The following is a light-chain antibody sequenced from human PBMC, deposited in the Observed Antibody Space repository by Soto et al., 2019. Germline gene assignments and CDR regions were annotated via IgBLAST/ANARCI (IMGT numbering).Light chain of an antibody. Sequence: IVRSQSPDSLAVSLGEGATINCKSSQSVLSSSNNMNYLSWYQQKPGQPPKLLFYWASTRESGVPDRFSGSGSGTDFTLTISSLQAEDVALYYCQQYYSSPLTFGGGTKLDIK. CDR3: QQYYSSPLT. V-gene: IGKV4-1*01. J-gene: IGKJ4*01. CDR1: QSVLSSSNNMNY. CDR2: WAS.